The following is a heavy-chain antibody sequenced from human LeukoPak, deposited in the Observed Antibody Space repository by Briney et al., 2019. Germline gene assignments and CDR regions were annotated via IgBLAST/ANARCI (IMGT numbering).Heavy chain of an antibody. CDR3: ARDGIVGAIRGGHYFDY. CDR1: GFTFSSHA. CDR2: ISGSGGST. J-gene: IGHJ4*02. D-gene: IGHD1-26*01. V-gene: IGHV3-23*01. Sequence: GGSLRLSCMVSGFTFSSHAMSWVRQAPGKGLEWVSGISGSGGSTYYTDSVKGRFTISRDNSKNTLYLQMNSLRAEDTAVYYCARDGIVGAIRGGHYFDYWGQGTLVTVSS.